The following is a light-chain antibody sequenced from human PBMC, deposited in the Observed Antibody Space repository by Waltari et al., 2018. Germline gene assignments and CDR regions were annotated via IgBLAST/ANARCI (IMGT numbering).Light chain of an antibody. CDR2: AAS. Sequence: IQLPQSPSSLSASVGDRVTITCRASQGISSYLAWYQQKPVKAPNLLIYAASTLQSGVPSRFSGSGSGTDFTLTISSLQPEDFATYYCQQLNSYPYTFGQGTKLEI. J-gene: IGKJ2*01. CDR3: QQLNSYPYT. CDR1: QGISSY. V-gene: IGKV1-9*01.